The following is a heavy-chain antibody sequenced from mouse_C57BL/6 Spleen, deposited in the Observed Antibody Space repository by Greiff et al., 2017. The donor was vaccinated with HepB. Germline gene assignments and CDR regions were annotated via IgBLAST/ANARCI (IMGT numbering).Heavy chain of an antibody. J-gene: IGHJ4*01. Sequence: EVKLMESGGGLVKPGGSLKLSCAASGFTFSSYTMSWVRQTPEKRLEWVATISGGGGNTYYPDSVKGRFTISRDNAKNTLYLQMSSLRSEDTALYYCARLHYYYGSSYDSYAMDYWGQGTSVTVSS. CDR1: GFTFSSYT. CDR2: ISGGGGNT. D-gene: IGHD1-1*01. CDR3: ARLHYYYGSSYDSYAMDY. V-gene: IGHV5-9*01.